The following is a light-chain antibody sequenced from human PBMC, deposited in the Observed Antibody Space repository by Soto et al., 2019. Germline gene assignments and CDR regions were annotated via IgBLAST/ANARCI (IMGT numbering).Light chain of an antibody. Sequence: QSALTQPASVSGSPGESITISCTGTSSDVGGYNSICWYQHHPGKAPKLILYDVDDRPSGVSYLFSGSKSSNTASLTISGLKAADEADYFCSSFTSSMTKVFGSGTKLTVL. J-gene: IGLJ1*01. CDR2: DVD. CDR1: SSDVGGYNS. V-gene: IGLV2-14*03. CDR3: SSFTSSMTKV.